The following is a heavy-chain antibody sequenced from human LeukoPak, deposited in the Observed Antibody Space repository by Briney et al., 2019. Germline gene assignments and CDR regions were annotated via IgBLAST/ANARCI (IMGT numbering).Heavy chain of an antibody. CDR2: IYHLGST. CDR3: ARLDGGYDFWNGYPRAYLDF. V-gene: IGHV4-30-2*01. CDR1: GASITRSTYY. Sequence: SETLSLTCTVSGASITRSTYYWSWIRQPPGKGLEWIGYIYHLGSTYYNPSLKSRVTISIDRSKNQFSLKLSSVTAADTALYYCARLDGGYDFWNGYPRAYLDFWGQGTLVTVSS. D-gene: IGHD3-3*01. J-gene: IGHJ4*02.